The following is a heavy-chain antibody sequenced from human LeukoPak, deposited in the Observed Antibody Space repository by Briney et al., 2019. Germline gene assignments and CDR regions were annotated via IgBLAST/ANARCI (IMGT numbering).Heavy chain of an antibody. CDR2: ISSSSSTI. CDR1: GFTFSTYS. D-gene: IGHD5-24*01. Sequence: PGGSLRLSCAASGFTFSTYSMNWVRQAPGKGLEWVSYISSSSSTIYYADSVKGRFTISRDNAKNSLYLQMNSLRAEDTAVYYCAREPRDGYNYDAFDIWGQGTMVTVSS. J-gene: IGHJ3*02. CDR3: AREPRDGYNYDAFDI. V-gene: IGHV3-48*01.